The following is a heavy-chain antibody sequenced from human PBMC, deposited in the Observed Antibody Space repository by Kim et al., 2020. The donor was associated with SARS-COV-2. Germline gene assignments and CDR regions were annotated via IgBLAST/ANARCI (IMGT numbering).Heavy chain of an antibody. CDR3: ARVPSTYFDY. J-gene: IGHJ4*02. CDR1: GFTVSNTY. V-gene: IGHV3-66*01. CDR2: IYGGGST. Sequence: GGSLRLSCVVSGFTVSNTYMSWVRQAPGKGLEWVSIIYGGGSTYYADSVKGRFTISSDDSKNTVYLQMNSLRAEDTAVYFCARVPSTYFDYWGQGTLVTVSS.